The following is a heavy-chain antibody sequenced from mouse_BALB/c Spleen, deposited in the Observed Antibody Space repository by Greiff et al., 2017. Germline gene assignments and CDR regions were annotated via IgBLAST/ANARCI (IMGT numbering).Heavy chain of an antibody. D-gene: IGHD1-1*01. CDR3: ARASYGWYFDV. Sequence: QVQLKESGPGLVAPSQSLSITCTVSGFSLTSYGVHWVRQPPGKGLEWLGVIWAGGSTNYNSALMSRLSISKDNSKSQVFLKMNSLQTDDTAMYYCARASYGWYFDVWGAGTTVTVSS. V-gene: IGHV2-9*02. J-gene: IGHJ1*01. CDR2: IWAGGST. CDR1: GFSLTSYG.